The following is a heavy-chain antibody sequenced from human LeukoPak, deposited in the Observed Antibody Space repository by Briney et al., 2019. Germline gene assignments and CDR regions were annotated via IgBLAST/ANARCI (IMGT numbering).Heavy chain of an antibody. Sequence: ASVTLSCTASGYTFTGDYMHWVRKPPGQGLERMGWINPNSGGTNYAQKFQGRVTMTRDKSISTAYMELSRLRSDDTAVYYCAGMLLGVQLLASSYGMDVWGQGTTVTVSS. D-gene: IGHD2-2*01. J-gene: IGHJ6*02. CDR2: INPNSGGT. CDR1: GYTFTGDY. V-gene: IGHV1-2*02. CDR3: AGMLLGVQLLASSYGMDV.